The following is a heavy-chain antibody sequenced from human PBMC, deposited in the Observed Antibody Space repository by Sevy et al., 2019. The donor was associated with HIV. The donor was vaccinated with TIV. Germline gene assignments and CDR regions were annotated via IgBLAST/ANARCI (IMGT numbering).Heavy chain of an antibody. D-gene: IGHD3-16*01. CDR2: VYSSGSS. Sequence: SETLSLTCTVSGDSIRRSDDYWGWIRQPPEKGLEWIGSVYSSGSSYSNPSFKSRVTMSIDTSRKLFSLKLTSVTAADTALYYCARSPIAASGAKFDTWGPGTLVTVSS. V-gene: IGHV4-39*01. J-gene: IGHJ5*02. CDR1: GDSIRRSDDY. CDR3: ARSPIAASGAKFDT.